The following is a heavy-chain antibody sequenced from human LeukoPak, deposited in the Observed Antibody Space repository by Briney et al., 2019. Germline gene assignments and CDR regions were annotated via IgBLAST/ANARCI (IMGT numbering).Heavy chain of an antibody. CDR1: GSSISSYY. D-gene: IGHD6-13*01. J-gene: IGHJ4*02. V-gene: IGHV4-59*01. CDR3: ARGASSSWYSLWKF. Sequence: SETLSLTCNVSGSSISSYYWSWIRQPPGEGLEWIGYFYHSGGTNYNPSLMGRATISVDTSKNEVSLKLRSVTAADTAVYYCARGASSSWYSLWKFWGQGTLVTVSS. CDR2: FYHSGGT.